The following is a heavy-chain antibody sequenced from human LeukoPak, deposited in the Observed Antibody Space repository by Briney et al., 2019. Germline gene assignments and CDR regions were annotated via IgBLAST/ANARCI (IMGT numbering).Heavy chain of an antibody. V-gene: IGHV1-2*02. CDR2: INPNSGST. CDR3: ARSYSSSDAFDI. Sequence: ASVKVSCKASGYTFTGYYMHWVRQAPGQGLEWMGWINPNSGSTTYAQKFQGRVTMTRDTSTSTVYMELSSLRSGDTAVYYCARSYSSSDAFDIWGQGTMVTVSS. J-gene: IGHJ3*02. CDR1: GYTFTGYY. D-gene: IGHD6-6*01.